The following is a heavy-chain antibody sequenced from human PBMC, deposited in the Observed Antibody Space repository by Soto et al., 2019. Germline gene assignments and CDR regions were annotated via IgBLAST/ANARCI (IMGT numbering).Heavy chain of an antibody. D-gene: IGHD1-26*01. V-gene: IGHV3-15*07. CDR2: IKSKTDGGTT. CDR3: TTGRGWELRAYYFDY. J-gene: IGHJ4*02. Sequence: EVQLVESGGGLVQPGGSLRLSCAASGFTFSNAWMNWVRQAPGKGLEWVGRIKSKTDGGTTDYAAPVKGRFTISRDDAKHTLYLKMNSLKTEDTAVYYCTTGRGWELRAYYFDYWGQGTLVTVSS. CDR1: GFTFSNAW.